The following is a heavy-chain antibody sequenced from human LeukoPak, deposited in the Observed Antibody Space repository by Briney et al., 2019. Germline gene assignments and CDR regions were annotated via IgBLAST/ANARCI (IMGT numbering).Heavy chain of an antibody. CDR2: IYYSGST. CDR1: GGSISGSSYY. Sequence: SETLSLTCTVSGGSISGSSYYWGWIRQPPGKGLEWIGSIYYSGSTYYNPSLKSRVTISVDTSKNQFSLKLSSVTAADTAVYYCARGRGVLQFDYWGQGTLVTVSS. CDR3: ARGRGVLQFDY. D-gene: IGHD5-24*01. J-gene: IGHJ4*02. V-gene: IGHV4-39*07.